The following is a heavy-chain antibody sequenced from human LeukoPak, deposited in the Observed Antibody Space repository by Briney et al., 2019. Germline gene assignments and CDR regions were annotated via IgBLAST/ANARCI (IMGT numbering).Heavy chain of an antibody. D-gene: IGHD3-9*01. CDR3: ATTGRYFGGNDAFDI. CDR2: IIPLFGTP. V-gene: IGHV1-69*06. J-gene: IGHJ3*02. CDR1: GGTFSSYT. Sequence: SVKVSCKASGGTFSSYTISWVRQAPGQGLEWMGGIIPLFGTPDYAQKFQGRVTITADKSTSTAYMELSSLRSEDTAVYYCATTGRYFGGNDAFDIWGQGTMVTVSS.